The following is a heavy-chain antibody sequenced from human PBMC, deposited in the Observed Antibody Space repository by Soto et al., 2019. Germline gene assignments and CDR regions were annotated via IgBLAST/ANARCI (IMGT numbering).Heavy chain of an antibody. J-gene: IGHJ4*02. CDR3: ARDALGGPLLATIHFDQ. V-gene: IGHV1-18*04. Sequence: QVQLVQSGAEVKKPGASMKVSCKASGYTFTSHGISWVRQAPGQELEWMGWTNVYNGDTNYARKFQGRVSMTADSSTNPADPELRSLRSDDTAGYSCARDALGGPLLATIHFDQWGQGTLV. CDR1: GYTFTSHG. CDR2: TNVYNGDT. D-gene: IGHD5-12*01.